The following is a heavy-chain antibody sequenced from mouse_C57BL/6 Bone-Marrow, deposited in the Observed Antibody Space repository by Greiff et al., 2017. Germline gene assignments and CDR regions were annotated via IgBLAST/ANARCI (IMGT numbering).Heavy chain of an antibody. CDR3: ARDYYGSSPWFAY. J-gene: IGHJ3*01. CDR1: GYSITSGYY. CDR2: ISYDGSN. V-gene: IGHV3-6*01. D-gene: IGHD1-1*01. Sequence: EVQLQQSGPGLVKPSQSLSLTCSVTGYSITSGYYWNWIRQFPGNKLEWMSYISYDGSNNYNPSLKNRISITRDTSKNQFFLKLNSLTTEDTATYYCARDYYGSSPWFAYWGQGTLVTVSS.